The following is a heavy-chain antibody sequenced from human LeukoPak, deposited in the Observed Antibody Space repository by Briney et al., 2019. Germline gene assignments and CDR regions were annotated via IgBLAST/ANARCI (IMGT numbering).Heavy chain of an antibody. CDR2: IYHSGST. J-gene: IGHJ5*02. CDR3: ARLGIAAAGLVNWFDP. D-gene: IGHD6-13*01. V-gene: IGHV4-4*02. Sequence: PSGTLSLTCAVSGGSISSSNWWSWVRQPPGKGLEWIGEIYHSGSTNYNPSLKSRVTISVDTSKNQFSLKLSSVTAADTAVYYCARLGIAAAGLVNWFDPWGQGTLVTVSS. CDR1: GGSISSSNW.